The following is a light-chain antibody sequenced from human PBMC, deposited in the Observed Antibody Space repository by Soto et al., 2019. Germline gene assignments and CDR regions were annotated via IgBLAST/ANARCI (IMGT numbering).Light chain of an antibody. V-gene: IGKV3-11*01. Sequence: EVVMTQSPATLSVSPGEGVTLSCRASQGIGDTLAWYQHKPGQTPRLLIYDTSTRATGVPARFSGSGSGTDFTLTISSLEPEDFAVYYCQQRSNWPPVFGGGTKVDIK. CDR1: QGIGDT. J-gene: IGKJ4*01. CDR3: QQRSNWPPV. CDR2: DTS.